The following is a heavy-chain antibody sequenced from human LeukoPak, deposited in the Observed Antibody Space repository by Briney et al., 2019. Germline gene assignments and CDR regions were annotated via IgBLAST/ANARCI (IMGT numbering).Heavy chain of an antibody. D-gene: IGHD6-19*01. CDR2: IYYSGST. V-gene: IGHV4-30-4*08. J-gene: IGHJ4*02. CDR1: GGSISSGDYY. Sequence: SQTLSLTCTVSGGSISSGDYYWSWIRQPPGKGLEWIGYIYYSGSTYYNPSLKSRVTISVDTSKNQFSLKLSSVTAADTAVYYCARWVAGFSAFDYWGQGTLVTVSS. CDR3: ARWVAGFSAFDY.